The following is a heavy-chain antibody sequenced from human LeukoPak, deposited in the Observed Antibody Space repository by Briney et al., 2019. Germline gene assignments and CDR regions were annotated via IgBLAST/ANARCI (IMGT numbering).Heavy chain of an antibody. CDR3: ARDPNSAL. CDR2: IYTSGST. V-gene: IGHV4-4*07. D-gene: IGHD2-21*01. CDR1: GGSISSYY. J-gene: IGHJ4*02. Sequence: TTSETLSLTCTVSGGSISSYYWSWIRQPAGKGLEWIGRIYTSGSTNYNYNPSLKSRVTMSVDTSKNQFSLKLSSVTAADTAVYYCARDPNSALWGQGTLVTVSS.